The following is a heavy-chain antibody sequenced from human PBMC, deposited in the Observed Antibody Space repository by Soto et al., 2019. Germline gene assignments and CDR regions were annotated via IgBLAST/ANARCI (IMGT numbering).Heavy chain of an antibody. CDR3: ARLKSIAARHGSDP. D-gene: IGHD6-6*01. V-gene: IGHV5-51*01. Sequence: PGESLKISGKGSGYSFTSYWIGWVRQMPGKGLEWMGIIYPGASDTRYSPSFQGQVTISADKSISTAYPQWSSLKASDTVMYYCARLKSIAARHGSDPWGQGTLVTVSS. CDR2: IYPGASDT. J-gene: IGHJ5*02. CDR1: GYSFTSYW.